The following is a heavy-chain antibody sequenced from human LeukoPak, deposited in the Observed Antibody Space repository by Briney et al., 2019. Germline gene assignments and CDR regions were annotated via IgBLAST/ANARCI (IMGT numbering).Heavy chain of an antibody. Sequence: ASVKVSCKASGGTFSSYAISWVRQAPGQGLEWMGWISAHNGKTNYARKLQDRVTMTTDTATTTAYMELGSLRSDDTAVYYCARNRAYSGSYFDAFDIWGQGTMVTVSS. CDR1: GGTFSSYA. V-gene: IGHV1-18*01. CDR2: ISAHNGKT. D-gene: IGHD1-26*01. J-gene: IGHJ3*02. CDR3: ARNRAYSGSYFDAFDI.